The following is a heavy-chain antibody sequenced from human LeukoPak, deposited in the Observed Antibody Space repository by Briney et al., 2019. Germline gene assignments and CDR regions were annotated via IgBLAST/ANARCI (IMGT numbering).Heavy chain of an antibody. V-gene: IGHV4-39*07. D-gene: IGHD3-22*01. J-gene: IGHJ4*02. CDR2: IYYSGST. Sequence: SETLSLTCTVSGGSISSSSYYWGWIRQPPGKGLEWIGSIYYSGSTYYNPSLKSRVTISVDTSKNQFSLKLSSVTAADTAVYYCARDQYDSSGYYSTPSDCWGQGTLVTVSS. CDR3: ARDQYDSSGYYSTPSDC. CDR1: GGSISSSSYY.